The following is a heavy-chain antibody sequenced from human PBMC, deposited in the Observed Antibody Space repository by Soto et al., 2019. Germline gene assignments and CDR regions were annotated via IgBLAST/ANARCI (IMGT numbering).Heavy chain of an antibody. D-gene: IGHD6-19*01. V-gene: IGHV3-23*01. CDR2: ISGSGGST. CDR3: ARGVAGPLHWLDP. J-gene: IGHJ5*02. CDR1: GFTFSSYA. Sequence: GGSLRLSCAASGFTFSSYAMNWVRQAPGKGLEWVSGISGSGGSTYYADSVKGRFTISRDNSKNTLYLQMSSLRAEDTAVYYWARGVAGPLHWLDPWGQGTLVTVCS.